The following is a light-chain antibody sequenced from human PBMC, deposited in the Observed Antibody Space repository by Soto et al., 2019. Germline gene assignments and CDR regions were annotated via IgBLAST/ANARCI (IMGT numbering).Light chain of an antibody. Sequence: DVVLNQSPDSLALSLGESATINCKSSHSVLYSSNNENYLAWYQQKPGQPPQLLIYRASTRESGVPDRFSGSGSGTDFTLTISSLTAENVAVDYCQQYYTNVAFGQGTRLEIK. J-gene: IGKJ5*01. CDR1: HSVLYSSNNENY. CDR3: QQYYTNVA. CDR2: RAS. V-gene: IGKV4-1*01.